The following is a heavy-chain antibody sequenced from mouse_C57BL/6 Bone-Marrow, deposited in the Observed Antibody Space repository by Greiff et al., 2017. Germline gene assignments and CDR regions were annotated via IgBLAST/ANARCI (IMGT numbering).Heavy chain of an antibody. Sequence: QVQLQQPGAELVMPGASVKLSCKASGYTFTSYWIGWAKQRPGHGLEWIGDIYPGGGYTNYNEKFKGKDTLTADKSSSTAYMQFSSLTSEDSAIYYCARYDGYYFAYWGQGTLVTVSA. J-gene: IGHJ3*01. CDR1: GYTFTSYW. D-gene: IGHD2-3*01. CDR2: IYPGGGYT. V-gene: IGHV1-63*01. CDR3: ARYDGYYFAY.